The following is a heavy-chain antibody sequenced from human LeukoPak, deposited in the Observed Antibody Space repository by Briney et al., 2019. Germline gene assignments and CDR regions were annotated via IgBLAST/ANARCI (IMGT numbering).Heavy chain of an antibody. CDR1: GGTFSSYA. CDR2: IIPVFQTP. V-gene: IGHV1-69*05. Sequence: SVKVSCKASGGTFSSYAITWVRQAPGHGLEWIGGIIPVFQTPNYAQNFRGRVTITTDESTRTAYMELSSLTSEDTAIYYCARDTTLSRVITTTTTYHYFYYIDVWGKGTTVTISS. CDR3: ARDTTLSRVITTTTTYHYFYYIDV. D-gene: IGHD3-22*01. J-gene: IGHJ6*03.